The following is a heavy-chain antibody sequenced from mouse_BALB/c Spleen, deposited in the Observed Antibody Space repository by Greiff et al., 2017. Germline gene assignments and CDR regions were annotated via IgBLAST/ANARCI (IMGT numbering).Heavy chain of an antibody. CDR2: IYPGSGST. V-gene: IGHV1S22*01. J-gene: IGHJ3*01. CDR3: TLMITTKGLAY. Sequence: LQQPGSELVRPGASVKLSCKASGYTFTSYWMHWVKQRPGQGLEWIGNIYPGSGSTNYDEKFKSKATLTVDTSSSTAYMQLSSLTSEDSAVYYCTLMITTKGLAYWGQGTLVTVSA. D-gene: IGHD2-4*01. CDR1: GYTFTSYW.